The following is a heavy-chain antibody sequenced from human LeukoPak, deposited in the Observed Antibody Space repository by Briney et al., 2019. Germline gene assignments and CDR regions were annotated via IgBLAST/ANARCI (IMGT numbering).Heavy chain of an antibody. D-gene: IGHD2-15*01. Sequence: GESLRVSCAASGFTFSNYWMSWVRQAPGKGLEWVANIKQDGSEKCYVDSVKGRFTISRDNAKNSLYLQMNSLRAEDTAVYYCARDRWELLSNSYHFCGSDVWGQGTTVTVSS. J-gene: IGHJ6*02. V-gene: IGHV3-7*01. CDR1: GFTFSNYW. CDR2: IKQDGSEK. CDR3: ARDRWELLSNSYHFCGSDV.